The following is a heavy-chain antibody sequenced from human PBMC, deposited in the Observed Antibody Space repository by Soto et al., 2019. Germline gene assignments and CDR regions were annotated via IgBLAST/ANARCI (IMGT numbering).Heavy chain of an antibody. CDR1: GFTFSSYW. CDR2: INSDGSST. D-gene: IGHD2-15*01. V-gene: IGHV3-74*01. J-gene: IGHJ4*02. Sequence: GSLRLSCAASGFTFSSYWMHWVRQAPGKGLVWVSRINSDGSSTSYADSVKGRFTISRDNAKNTLYLQMNSLRAEDTAVYYCARGGPFAATQGHWGQGTLVTVSS. CDR3: ARGGPFAATQGH.